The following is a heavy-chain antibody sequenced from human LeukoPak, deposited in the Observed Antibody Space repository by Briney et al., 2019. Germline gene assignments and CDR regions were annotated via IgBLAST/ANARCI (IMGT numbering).Heavy chain of an antibody. J-gene: IGHJ6*03. CDR3: ARVYSNFNYYYYMDV. CDR2: IYYSGST. CDR1: GGSISSYY. Sequence: SETLSLTCTVSGGSISSYYWSWIRQPPGKGLEWIGYIYYSGSTNYNPSLKSQVTISVDTSKNQFSLKLSSVTAADTAVYYCARVYSNFNYYYYMDVWGKGTTVTVSS. V-gene: IGHV4-59*01. D-gene: IGHD4-11*01.